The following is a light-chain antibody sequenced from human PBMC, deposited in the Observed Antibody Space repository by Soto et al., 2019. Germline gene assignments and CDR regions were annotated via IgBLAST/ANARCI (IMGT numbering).Light chain of an antibody. CDR3: SSYTSSSTYVV. Sequence: QSALTQPASVSVSPGQSITSSCTGTSSDVGGSNYVSWYQQHPGKAPKLMIYDVSNRPSGVSNRFSGSKSGNTASLTIAGLQAEDEADYYCSSYTSSSTYVVFGGGTKVTVL. J-gene: IGLJ2*01. V-gene: IGLV2-14*01. CDR2: DVS. CDR1: SSDVGGSNY.